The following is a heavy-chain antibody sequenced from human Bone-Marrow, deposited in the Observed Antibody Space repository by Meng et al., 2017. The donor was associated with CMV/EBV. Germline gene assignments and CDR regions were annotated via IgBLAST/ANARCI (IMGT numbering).Heavy chain of an antibody. CDR2: IYYSGST. D-gene: IGHD3-22*01. J-gene: IGHJ5*02. Sequence: SETLSLTCTVSGGSISSSSYYWGWIRQPPGKGLEWIGSIYYSGSTYYNPSLKSRVTISVDTSKNQFSLKLSSVTAADTAVYYCARGEWHYYYDSSGYYRNWFDPWGQGTLVTGSS. V-gene: IGHV4-39*07. CDR3: ARGEWHYYYDSSGYYRNWFDP. CDR1: GGSISSSSYY.